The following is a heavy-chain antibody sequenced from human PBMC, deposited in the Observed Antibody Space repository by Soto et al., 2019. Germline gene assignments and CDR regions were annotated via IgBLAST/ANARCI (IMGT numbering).Heavy chain of an antibody. J-gene: IGHJ6*02. V-gene: IGHV3-30*18. D-gene: IGHD2-15*01. Sequence: GGSLRLSCAASGFTFSSYGMHWVRQAPGKGLEWVAVISYDGSNKYYADSVKGRFTISRDNSKNTLYLQMNSLRAEDTAVYYCAKDTNCSGGSCYWGTYYGMDVWGQGTTVTVSS. CDR2: ISYDGSNK. CDR3: AKDTNCSGGSCYWGTYYGMDV. CDR1: GFTFSSYG.